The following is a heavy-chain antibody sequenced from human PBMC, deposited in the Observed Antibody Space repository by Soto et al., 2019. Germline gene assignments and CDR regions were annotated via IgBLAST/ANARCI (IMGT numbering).Heavy chain of an antibody. CDR3: AAFDPGPMEFDP. J-gene: IGHJ5*02. Sequence: SVKVSCKASGFTFSSSAVQWVRQARGQRLEWIGKIVVGSGNTNYAQKFQERVTITRDMSTSTAYMELSSLRSEDTAFYYCAAFDPGPMEFDPWGQGTLVTV. D-gene: IGHD3-9*01. CDR2: IVVGSGNT. CDR1: GFTFSSSA. V-gene: IGHV1-58*01.